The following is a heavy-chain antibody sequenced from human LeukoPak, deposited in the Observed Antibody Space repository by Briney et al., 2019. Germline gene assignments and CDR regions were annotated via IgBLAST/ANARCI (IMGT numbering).Heavy chain of an antibody. CDR3: ARAVYGSGSSHFDY. V-gene: IGHV1-69*04. D-gene: IGHD3-10*01. CDR1: GGTFSSYA. J-gene: IGHJ4*02. Sequence: SVKVSCKASGGTFSSYAISWVRQAPGQGLEWMGRIIPILGIANYAQKLQGRVTITADKSTSTAYMELSSLRSEDTAVYYCARAVYGSGSSHFDYWGQGTLVTVSS. CDR2: IIPILGIA.